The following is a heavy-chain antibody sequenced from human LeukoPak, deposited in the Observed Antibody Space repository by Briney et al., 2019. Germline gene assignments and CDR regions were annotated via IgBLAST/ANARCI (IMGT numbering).Heavy chain of an antibody. J-gene: IGHJ4*02. CDR3: AGRYSGYYYGSGSYYKPDVDY. V-gene: IGHV4-59*01. D-gene: IGHD3-10*01. CDR1: GGSISSYY. Sequence: PSETLSLTCTVSGGSISSYYWSWIRQPPGKGLEWIGYIYYSGSTNYNPSLKSRVTISVDTSKNQFSLKLSSVTAADTAVYYCAGRYSGYYYGSGSYYKPDVDYWGQGTLVTVSS. CDR2: IYYSGST.